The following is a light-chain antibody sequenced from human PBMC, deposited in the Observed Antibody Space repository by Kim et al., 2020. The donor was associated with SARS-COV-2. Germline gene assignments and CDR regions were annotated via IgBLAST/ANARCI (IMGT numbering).Light chain of an antibody. CDR3: MQGTQVPVT. CDR2: KIS. Sequence: PAAISCRSSQSLVHNDGNTYLSWLQQRPGQPPRHLIHKISNRFAGVPDRLSGSGTGTDYTLKISRVEAEDVGVSYCMQGTQVPVTFGGRAKVDIK. CDR1: QSLVHNDGNTY. V-gene: IGKV2-24*01. J-gene: IGKJ4*01.